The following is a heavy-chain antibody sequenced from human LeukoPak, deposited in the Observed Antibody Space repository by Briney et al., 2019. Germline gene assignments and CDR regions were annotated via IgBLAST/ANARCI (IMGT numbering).Heavy chain of an antibody. D-gene: IGHD1-26*01. J-gene: IGHJ5*02. Sequence: PSETLSLTCTVSGGSISSSSYYWGWIRQPPGKGLEWIGSIYYSGSANYNPSLKSRVSISVETSKNQYSLRLNSVTAADTAVYYCARSTVVGATCWFDPWGQGTLVTVAS. CDR1: GGSISSSSYY. V-gene: IGHV4-39*07. CDR2: IYYSGSA. CDR3: ARSTVVGATCWFDP.